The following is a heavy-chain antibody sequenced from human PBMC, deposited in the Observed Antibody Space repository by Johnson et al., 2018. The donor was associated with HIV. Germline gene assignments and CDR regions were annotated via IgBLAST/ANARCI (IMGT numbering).Heavy chain of an antibody. V-gene: IGHV3-7*03. CDR3: AKDTGAYYYDSSGYWDAFHI. CDR1: GFTFSSYW. D-gene: IGHD3-22*01. Sequence: VQLVESGGGVVQPGRSLRLSCAASGFTFSSYWMSWVRQAPGKGLEWVANIKQDGSEKYYVDSVKGRFTISRDNAKNSLYLQMNSLRAEDTALYYCAKDTGAYYYDSSGYWDAFHIWAQGTMVTVSS. CDR2: IKQDGSEK. J-gene: IGHJ3*02.